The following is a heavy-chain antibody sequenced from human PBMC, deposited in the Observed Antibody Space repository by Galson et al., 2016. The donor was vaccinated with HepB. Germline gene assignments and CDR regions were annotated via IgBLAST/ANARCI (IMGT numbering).Heavy chain of an antibody. J-gene: IGHJ4*02. V-gene: IGHV3-30*18. Sequence: SLRLSCAASGFTFRDYGMHWVRQAPGKGLEWVAFISYDGSKKYYADSVKGRFTMSRDNSKNTLYLQMNSLRPEDTAMYYWAKEILDIVATTHPDYWGQGTLVTVSS. D-gene: IGHD5-12*01. CDR2: ISYDGSKK. CDR3: AKEILDIVATTHPDY. CDR1: GFTFRDYG.